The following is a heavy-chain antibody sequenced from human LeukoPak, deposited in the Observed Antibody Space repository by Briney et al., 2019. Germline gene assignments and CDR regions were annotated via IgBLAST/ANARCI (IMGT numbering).Heavy chain of an antibody. CDR3: ARDPSSKVRHAFDI. J-gene: IGHJ3*02. D-gene: IGHD6-13*01. Sequence: GGSLRLSCAASGFTFSSYSMNWVRQAPGKGLVWVSRINSDGSSTSYADSVKGRFTISRDNAKNTLYLQMNSLRAEDTAVYYCARDPSSKVRHAFDIWGQGTMVTVSS. CDR1: GFTFSSYS. CDR2: INSDGSST. V-gene: IGHV3-74*01.